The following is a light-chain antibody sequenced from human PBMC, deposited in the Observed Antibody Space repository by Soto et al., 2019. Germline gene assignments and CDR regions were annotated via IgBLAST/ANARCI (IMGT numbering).Light chain of an antibody. CDR3: QQYENLPT. CDR1: QNINNY. CDR2: DAI. J-gene: IGKJ5*01. V-gene: IGKV1-33*01. Sequence: DVHMAQSPSSLSASVDERVTITCHASQNINNYLNEYQQKPGRATNLLFDDAINVKAGLPSMCRGRGSGTDFTFTISRLQPEDIATYYWQQYENLPTFGQGTRLEIK.